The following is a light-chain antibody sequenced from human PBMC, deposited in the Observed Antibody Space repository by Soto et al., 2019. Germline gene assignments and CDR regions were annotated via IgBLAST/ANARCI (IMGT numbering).Light chain of an antibody. CDR2: DTS. CDR1: QSVSKY. CDR3: QQRRDWPPLT. Sequence: EIVLTQSPATLSLSPGERATLSCRASQSVSKYLAWYQQKPGQAPRLLIYDTSTRATGIPARFSGSGSGTDFTLTVSSLAPEDFAVYYCQQRRDWPPLTFGGGTKVEIK. V-gene: IGKV3-11*01. J-gene: IGKJ4*01.